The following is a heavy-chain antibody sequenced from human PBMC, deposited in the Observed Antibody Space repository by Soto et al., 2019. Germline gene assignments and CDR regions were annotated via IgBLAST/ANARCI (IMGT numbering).Heavy chain of an antibody. CDR1: GETLNSNP. J-gene: IGHJ4*02. D-gene: IGHD2-15*01. Sequence: QVQLVQSGAEVKKPGSSLKVSCKVFGETLNSNPIGWVRQAPGQGLEWVGGIVPLSDRTNYAQELQGRVTVTAYGSTSTGYMELSSLKSDDTAVYYCARKSGRDCHSGGGCFSLDVWGQGRLITVSS. CDR2: IVPLSDRT. CDR3: ARKSGRDCHSGGGCFSLDV. V-gene: IGHV1-69*01.